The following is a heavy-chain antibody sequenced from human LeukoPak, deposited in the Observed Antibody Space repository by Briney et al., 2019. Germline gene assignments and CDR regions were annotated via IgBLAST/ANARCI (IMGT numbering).Heavy chain of an antibody. V-gene: IGHV1-8*01. CDR1: GYTFTSYD. D-gene: IGHD3-22*01. CDR2: MNPNSGNT. CDR3: ARGKFYYDSSGSFDY. J-gene: IGHJ4*02. Sequence: ASVKVSCKAYGYTFTSYDINWVRQATGQGLEWMGWMNPNSGNTGYAQKFQGRVTMTRDTSISTAYMELSRLTSDDTAVYYCARGKFYYDSSGSFDYWGQGTLVSVPS.